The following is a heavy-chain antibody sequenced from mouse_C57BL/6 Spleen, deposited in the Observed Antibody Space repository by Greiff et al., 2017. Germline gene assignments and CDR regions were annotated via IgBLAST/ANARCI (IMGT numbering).Heavy chain of an antibody. V-gene: IGHV1-76*01. J-gene: IGHJ1*03. D-gene: IGHD1-1*01. Sequence: QVHVKQSGAELVRPGASVKLSCKASGYTFTDYYINWVKQRPGQGLEWIARIYPGSGNTYYNEKFKGKATLTAEKSSSTAYMQLSSLTSEYSAVYFCARHPRYTVVVKGGYFDVWGTGTTVTVSS. CDR1: GYTFTDYY. CDR2: IYPGSGNT. CDR3: ARHPRYTVVVKGGYFDV.